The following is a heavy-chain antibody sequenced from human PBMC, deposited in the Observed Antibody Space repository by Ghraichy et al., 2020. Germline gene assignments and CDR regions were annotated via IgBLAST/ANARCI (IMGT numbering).Heavy chain of an antibody. CDR1: GFTVSSTY. CDR2: IYSDGST. Sequence: GGSLRLSCAASGFTVSSTYMSWVRQAPGKGLEWVSLIYSDGSTYYVDSVKGRFTISRDNSKNTLYLQMNSLRAEDTAVYYCARDGEGYFQHWGLGTLVTVSS. V-gene: IGHV3-53*01. J-gene: IGHJ1*01. D-gene: IGHD3-3*01. CDR3: ARDGEGYFQH.